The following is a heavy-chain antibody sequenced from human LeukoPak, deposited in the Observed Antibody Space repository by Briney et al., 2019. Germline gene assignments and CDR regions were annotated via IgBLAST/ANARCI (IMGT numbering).Heavy chain of an antibody. CDR3: AREERGEWSFPFDP. Sequence: PGGSLRLSCAASGFTVSSNYMSWVRQAPGKGLEWVSVIYSGGSTYYADSVKGRFTISRDNSKNTLYLQMNSLRAEDTAVYYCAREERGEWSFPFDPWGQGTLVTVSS. V-gene: IGHV3-53*01. CDR1: GFTVSSNY. D-gene: IGHD3-16*01. J-gene: IGHJ5*02. CDR2: IYSGGST.